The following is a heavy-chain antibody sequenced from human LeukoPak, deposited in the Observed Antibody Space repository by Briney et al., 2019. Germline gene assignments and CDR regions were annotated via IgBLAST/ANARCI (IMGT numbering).Heavy chain of an antibody. CDR2: ISAYNGNT. D-gene: IGHD3-3*01. CDR1: GYTFTSYG. CDR3: ARAYRGGVVIPSVDYYYYYMDV. V-gene: IGHV1-18*01. J-gene: IGHJ6*03. Sequence: GASVKVSCKASGYTFTSYGITWVRQAPGQGLEWMGWISAYNGNTNYAQKLQGRVTMTTDTSTSTAYMELRSLRSDDTAVYYCARAYRGGVVIPSVDYYYYYMDVWGKGTTVTVSS.